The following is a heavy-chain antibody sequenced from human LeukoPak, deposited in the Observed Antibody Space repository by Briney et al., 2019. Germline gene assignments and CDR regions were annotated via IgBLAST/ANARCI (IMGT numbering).Heavy chain of an antibody. D-gene: IGHD5-18*01. CDR3: ARGGHSIGRIVDY. J-gene: IGHJ4*02. V-gene: IGHV3-74*01. CDR1: GFTFTSNW. Sequence: GGSLRLSCAASGFTFTSNWMHWVRQAPGKGLVWVSRNTDGSYTSYADSVKGRFTISRDNAKNTLYLQMNSLRPEDTAVYYCARGGHSIGRIVDYWGKGALVTVSS. CDR2: NTDGSYT.